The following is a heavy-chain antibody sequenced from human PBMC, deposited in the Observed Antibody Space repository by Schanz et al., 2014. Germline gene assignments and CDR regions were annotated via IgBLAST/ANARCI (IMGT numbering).Heavy chain of an antibody. Sequence: EVQLVESGGGLIQPGGSLRLSCAVSGFTVNTNYMSWVRQAPGKGLEWISSMYINSGSTQYADSVKGRFIISRDSSKNTLFLQMTSLRAEDTAVSFCARDGGRDGYNLAFDVWGQGTLVTVSS. CDR3: ARDGGRDGYNLAFDV. CDR2: MYINSGST. D-gene: IGHD5-12*01. J-gene: IGHJ3*01. CDR1: GFTVNTNY. V-gene: IGHV3-53*01.